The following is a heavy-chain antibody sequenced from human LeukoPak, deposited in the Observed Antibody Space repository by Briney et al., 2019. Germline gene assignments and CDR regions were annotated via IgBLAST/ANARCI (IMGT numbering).Heavy chain of an antibody. V-gene: IGHV4-59*01. CDR2: IYYTGQT. Sequence: KPSETLSLTCSVSGDSISHYYWTWIRQPPGKGLEWIGYIYYTGQTNYNPPLKSRVTISVDTYKGHFSLRLTSVTAADTAMYYCARGGGDYNGSGDWFDPWGQGTLVTVSS. D-gene: IGHD3-10*01. CDR1: GDSISHYY. CDR3: ARGGGDYNGSGDWFDP. J-gene: IGHJ5*02.